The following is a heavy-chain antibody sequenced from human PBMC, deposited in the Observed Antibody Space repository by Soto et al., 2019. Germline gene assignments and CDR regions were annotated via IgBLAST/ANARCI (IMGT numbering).Heavy chain of an antibody. J-gene: IGHJ4*02. CDR3: ARYGSGSYYKDPFDY. CDR2: ISDTSTI. V-gene: IGHV3-48*01. CDR1: GFTFNRHS. Sequence: EVQLVESGGGLVQPGGSLRLSCAASGFTFNRHSMNWVRQAPGKGLEWVSYISDTSTIYYADSVKGRFTISRDNAKNSLYLQMNNLRAEDTAVYYCARYGSGSYYKDPFDYWGQGTLVTVSS. D-gene: IGHD3-10*01.